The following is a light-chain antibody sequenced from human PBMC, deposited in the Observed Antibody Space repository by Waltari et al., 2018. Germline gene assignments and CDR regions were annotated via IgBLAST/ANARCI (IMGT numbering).Light chain of an antibody. CDR2: SAS. J-gene: IGKJ4*01. V-gene: IGKV3-15*01. Sequence: TVMTQSPATLSAFPGERVTLSCGASQSISSHLAWYQQKPGQPPRLVIYSASSRATGVPVRFSGSGSGTDFTLTISSLQSEDFAVYYCQQYNNWPLTFGGGTKVEL. CDR1: QSISSH. CDR3: QQYNNWPLT.